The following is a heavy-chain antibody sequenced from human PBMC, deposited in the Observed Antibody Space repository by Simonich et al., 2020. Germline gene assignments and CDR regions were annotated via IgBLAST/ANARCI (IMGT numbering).Heavy chain of an antibody. J-gene: IGHJ4*02. Sequence: QVQLQESGPGLVKPSETPSLTCTVSGGSISSYYWSWIRQHQGKGLEWIGYIDYSWSTNYNPSLKSRVTISVDTSKNQFSLKLSSVTAADTAVYYCARGGLYFDYWGQGTLVTVSS. V-gene: IGHV4-59*01. D-gene: IGHD2-15*01. CDR1: GGSISSYY. CDR3: ARGGLYFDY. CDR2: IDYSWST.